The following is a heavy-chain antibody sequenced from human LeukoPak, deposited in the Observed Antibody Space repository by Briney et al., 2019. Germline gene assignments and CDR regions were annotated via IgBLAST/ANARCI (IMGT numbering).Heavy chain of an antibody. CDR1: GGSISSYY. Sequence: SEALSLTCTVSGGSISSYYWSWIRQPPGKGLEWIGYIYYSGSTNYNPSLKSRVTISVDTSKNQFSLKLSSVTAADTAVYYCARAAITTDAFDIWGQGTMVTVSS. CDR2: IYYSGST. D-gene: IGHD3-22*01. J-gene: IGHJ3*02. V-gene: IGHV4-59*01. CDR3: ARAAITTDAFDI.